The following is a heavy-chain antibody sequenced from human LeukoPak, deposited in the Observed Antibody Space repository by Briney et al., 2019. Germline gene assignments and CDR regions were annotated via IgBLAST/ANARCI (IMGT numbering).Heavy chain of an antibody. D-gene: IGHD6-13*01. CDR3: AADGYSSSWFLY. CDR1: GLTVSKTY. Sequence: TGGSLRLSCAASGLTVSKTYMSWVRQAPGKGLEWASVLYPGGNTYYADSVKGRFTISRDNSKNTLYLQMNSLRTEDTAVYYCAADGYSSSWFLYWGQGTLVTVSS. V-gene: IGHV3-66*02. CDR2: LYPGGNT. J-gene: IGHJ4*02.